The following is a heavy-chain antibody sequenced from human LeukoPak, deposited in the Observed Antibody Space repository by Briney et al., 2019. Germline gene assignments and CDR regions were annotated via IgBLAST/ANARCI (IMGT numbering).Heavy chain of an antibody. Sequence: PGGSLRLSCAASGFTFSSYWMSWVRQAPGKGLEWVANIKQDESEKYYVESVKGRFTISRDNAKNSLSLQMNSLRVEDTAVYYCARDQGEEFDYWGQGTLVTASS. CDR3: ARDQGEEFDY. J-gene: IGHJ4*02. D-gene: IGHD3-16*01. CDR2: IKQDESEK. V-gene: IGHV3-7*01. CDR1: GFTFSSYW.